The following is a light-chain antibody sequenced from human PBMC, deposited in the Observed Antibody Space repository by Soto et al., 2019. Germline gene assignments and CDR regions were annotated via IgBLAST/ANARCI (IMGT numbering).Light chain of an antibody. V-gene: IGLV2-14*03. CDR1: SSDVGGYNY. CDR3: SSYTSSSTLVV. Sequence: QSVLTRPASVSGSPGQSITISCTGTSSDVGGYNYVSWYQQHPGKAPKLMIYGVSNRPSGVSNRFSGSKSDNTASLTISGLQAEDEADYYCSSYTSSSTLVVFGGGTKLTVL. J-gene: IGLJ2*01. CDR2: GVS.